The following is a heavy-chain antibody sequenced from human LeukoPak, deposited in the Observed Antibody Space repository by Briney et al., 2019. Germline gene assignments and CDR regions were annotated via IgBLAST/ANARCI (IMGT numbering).Heavy chain of an antibody. V-gene: IGHV3-66*04. CDR1: GFTVSSNY. D-gene: IGHD6-6*01. J-gene: IGHJ4*02. Sequence: GGSLRLSCAASGFTVSSNYMNWVRQAPGNGLEWVSVIYNDGRTYYADSVKGRFTISRDNSKNTIYLQMNSLRAEDTAVYYCARHRSSWLIDYWGQGTLVTVSS. CDR2: IYNDGRT. CDR3: ARHRSSWLIDY.